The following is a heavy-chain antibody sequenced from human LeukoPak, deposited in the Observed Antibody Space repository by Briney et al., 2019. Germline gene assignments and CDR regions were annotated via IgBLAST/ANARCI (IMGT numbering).Heavy chain of an antibody. CDR1: GFTFTTYA. CDR2: ISSNGDST. Sequence: GGSLRLSCAASGFTFTTYACWVRQAPGKGLEWVSTISSNGDSTFYADSVKGRFTISRDNSKNTLYLRMNSLRAEDTAVYHCAGYQRMLDPWGQGTLVTVSS. J-gene: IGHJ5*02. D-gene: IGHD2-2*01. CDR3: AGYQRMLDP. V-gene: IGHV3-23*01.